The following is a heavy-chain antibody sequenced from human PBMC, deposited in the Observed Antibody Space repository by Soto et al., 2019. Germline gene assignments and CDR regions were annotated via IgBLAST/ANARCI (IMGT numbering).Heavy chain of an antibody. V-gene: IGHV3-33*01. Sequence: GGSLRLSCAASGFTFSSYGMHWVRQAPGKGLEWVAVIWYDGSNKYYADSVKGRFTISRDNSKNTLYLQMNSLRAEDTAVYYCARDGEGQIAARYYYYYGMDVWGQGTTVTVSS. CDR2: IWYDGSNK. CDR3: ARDGEGQIAARYYYYYGMDV. D-gene: IGHD6-6*01. CDR1: GFTFSSYG. J-gene: IGHJ6*02.